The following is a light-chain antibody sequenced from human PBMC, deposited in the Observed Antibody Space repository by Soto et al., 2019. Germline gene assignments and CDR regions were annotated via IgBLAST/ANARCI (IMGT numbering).Light chain of an antibody. J-gene: IGKJ3*01. CDR1: QSLLHSDGYKY. V-gene: IGKV2-28*01. Sequence: DIVMTQSPLSLPVTPGEPASISCRSSQSLLHSDGYKYLDWYLQKPGQSPRLLIYLTSKRASGVPDRFSGSGSGTDFILKISRVEAEDVGVYYCMQGLQTLPTFGPGTKVHIK. CDR2: LTS. CDR3: MQGLQTLPT.